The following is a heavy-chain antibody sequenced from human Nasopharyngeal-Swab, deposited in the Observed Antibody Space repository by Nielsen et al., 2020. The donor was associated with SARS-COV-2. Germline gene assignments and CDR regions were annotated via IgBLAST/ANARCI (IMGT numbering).Heavy chain of an antibody. CDR2: ISYDGSNK. CDR3: ARDWVGATNY. J-gene: IGHJ4*02. Sequence: WICQPPGKGLEWVAVISYDGSNKYYADSVKGRFTISRDNSKNTLYLQMNSLRAEDTAVYYCARDWVGATNYWGQGTLVTVSS. D-gene: IGHD1-26*01. V-gene: IGHV3-30-3*01.